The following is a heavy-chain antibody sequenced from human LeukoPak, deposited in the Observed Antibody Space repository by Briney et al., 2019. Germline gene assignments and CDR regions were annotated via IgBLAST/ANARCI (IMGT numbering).Heavy chain of an antibody. J-gene: IGHJ4*02. D-gene: IGHD2-15*01. CDR2: IYYSGST. V-gene: IGHV4-59*01. CDR3: ARGGSKTAATFDF. Sequence: SETLSLTCTVSGGSISSYYWSWIRQPPGKGLEWIGYIYYSGSTNYNPSLKSRVTISVDTSKNQFSLKLSSVTAADTAVYYCARGGSKTAATFDFWGQGTLVTVLS. CDR1: GGSISSYY.